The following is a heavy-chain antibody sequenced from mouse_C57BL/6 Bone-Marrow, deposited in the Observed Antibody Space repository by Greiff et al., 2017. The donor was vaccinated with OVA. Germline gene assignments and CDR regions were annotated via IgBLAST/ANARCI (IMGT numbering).Heavy chain of an antibody. CDR2: IRNKANNHAT. CDR3: TGRNSQLLRYWYFDV. Sequence: EVKLEESGGGLVQPGGSMKLSCAASGFTFSDAWMDWVRQSPEKGLEWVAEIRNKANNHATYYAESVKGRFTISRDDSKSSVYLQMNSLRAEDTGIYYCTGRNSQLLRYWYFDVWGTGTTVTVSS. J-gene: IGHJ1*03. V-gene: IGHV6-6*01. D-gene: IGHD1-1*01. CDR1: GFTFSDAW.